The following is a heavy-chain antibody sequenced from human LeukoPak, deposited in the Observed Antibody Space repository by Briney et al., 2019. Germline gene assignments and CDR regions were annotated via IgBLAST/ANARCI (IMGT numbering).Heavy chain of an antibody. CDR1: GFTFSSYG. CDR2: IWYDGNNK. J-gene: IGHJ4*02. CDR3: ARGYRGFGELLDY. Sequence: GESLRLSCAASGFTFSSYGRPWVRQAPGKGLEWVAVIWYDGNNKYYADCVKRRFTIYRDNSKNTLHLQMNGLRAEDTAIYYCARGYRGFGELLDYWGQGTLVTVSS. V-gene: IGHV3-33*01. D-gene: IGHD3-10*01.